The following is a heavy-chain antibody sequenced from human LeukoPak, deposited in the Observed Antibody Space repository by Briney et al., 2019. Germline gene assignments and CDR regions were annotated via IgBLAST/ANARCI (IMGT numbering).Heavy chain of an antibody. Sequence: GGSLRLSCAASGFTFSSYSMNWVRQAPGKGREWVSSISSSSSYIYYADSVKGQFTISRDNAKNSLYLQMNSLRAEDTAVYYCARDLPSSSGMTWGQGTLVTVSS. CDR3: ARDLPSSSGMT. CDR1: GFTFSSYS. V-gene: IGHV3-21*01. CDR2: ISSSSSYI. J-gene: IGHJ5*02. D-gene: IGHD6-6*01.